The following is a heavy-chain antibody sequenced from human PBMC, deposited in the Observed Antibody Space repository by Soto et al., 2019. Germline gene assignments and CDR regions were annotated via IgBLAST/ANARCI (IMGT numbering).Heavy chain of an antibody. CDR1: GFTFSSYA. CDR3: ARSHSSWYTPFTYLFDY. CDR2: ISYDGSNK. V-gene: IGHV3-30-3*01. Sequence: GGSLRLSCAASGFTFSSYAMHWVRQAPGKGLEWVAVISYDGSNKYYADSVKGRFTISRDNSKNTLYLQMNSLRAEDTAVYYCARSHSSWYTPFTYLFDYWGQGTLVTVSS. J-gene: IGHJ4*02. D-gene: IGHD6-13*01.